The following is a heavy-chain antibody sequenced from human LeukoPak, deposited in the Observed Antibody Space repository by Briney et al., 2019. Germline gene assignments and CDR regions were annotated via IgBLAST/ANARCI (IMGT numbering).Heavy chain of an antibody. CDR2: IYSGGST. CDR1: GFTVSSNY. J-gene: IGHJ3*02. CDR3: VREATVPPHAFDI. D-gene: IGHD4-17*01. V-gene: IGHV3-53*01. Sequence: PGGSLRLSCAASGFTVSSNYMSWVRQAPGKGLEWVSVIYSGGSTYYADSVKGRFTISRDNSKNTLYLQMNSLRAEDTAVYYCVREATVPPHAFDIWGQGTMVTVSS.